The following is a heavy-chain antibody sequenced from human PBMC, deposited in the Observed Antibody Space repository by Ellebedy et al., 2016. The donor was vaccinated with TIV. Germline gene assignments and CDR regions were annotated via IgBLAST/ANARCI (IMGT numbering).Heavy chain of an antibody. CDR2: ISRDSAYI. CDR3: AKTGSGGYYYDY. J-gene: IGHJ4*02. V-gene: IGHV3-9*01. CDR1: GFNFDDYA. D-gene: IGHD3-22*01. Sequence: SLKISCAASGFNFDDYAMHWVRRAPGKGLEWVSDISRDSAYINYADSVKGRFTISRDNAKNSLYLQMNSLRAEDTAFYYCAKTGSGGYYYDYWGQGTLVTVSS.